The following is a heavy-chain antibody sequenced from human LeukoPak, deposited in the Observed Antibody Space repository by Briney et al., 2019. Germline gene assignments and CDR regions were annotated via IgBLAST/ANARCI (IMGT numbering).Heavy chain of an antibody. V-gene: IGHV3-74*01. CDR1: GFTFSSYW. CDR2: INSDGSTT. CDR3: AKEGGPNDAFDI. Sequence: PGGSLRLSCAASGFTFSSYWMHWVRQAPGKGLVWVSRINSDGSTTSYADSVKGRFTISRDNSKDTLYLQMNSLRAEDTAVYYCAKEGGPNDAFDIWGQGTMVTVSS. J-gene: IGHJ3*02. D-gene: IGHD3-16*01.